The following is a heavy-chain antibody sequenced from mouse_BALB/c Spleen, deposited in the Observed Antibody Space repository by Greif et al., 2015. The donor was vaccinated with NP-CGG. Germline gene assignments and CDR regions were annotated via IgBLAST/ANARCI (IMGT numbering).Heavy chain of an antibody. CDR1: GYAFTNYL. V-gene: IGHV1-54*01. CDR3: ARRTVVAGGYFDV. J-gene: IGHJ1*01. Sequence: QVQLQQSGAELVRPGTSVKVSCKASGYAFTNYLIERVKQRPGQGLEWIGVINPGSGGTNYNEKFKGKATLTADKSSSTAYMQLSSLTSDDSAVYFCARRTVVAGGYFDVWGAGTTVTVSS. D-gene: IGHD1-1*01. CDR2: INPGSGGT.